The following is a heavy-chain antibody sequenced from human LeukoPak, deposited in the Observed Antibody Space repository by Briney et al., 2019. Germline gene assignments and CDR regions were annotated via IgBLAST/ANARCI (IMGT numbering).Heavy chain of an antibody. J-gene: IGHJ4*02. V-gene: IGHV3-30*02. D-gene: IGHD2-2*01. CDR1: GFTFSSYG. CDR3: AKSYCSSTSCAYFDY. Sequence: GGSLRLSCAASGFTFSSYGMHWVRQAPGKGLEWVAFIRYDGSNKYYADSVKGRFTISRDNSKNTLYLQMNSLRAEDTAVYYCAKSYCSSTSCAYFDYWGQGTLVTVSS. CDR2: IRYDGSNK.